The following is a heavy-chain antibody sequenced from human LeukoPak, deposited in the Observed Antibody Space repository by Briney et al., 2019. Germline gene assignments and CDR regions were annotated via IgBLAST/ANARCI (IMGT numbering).Heavy chain of an antibody. Sequence: SETLSLTCAVYGGSFSGYYWSWIRRPPGKGLEWIGEINHSGSTNYNPSLKSRVTISVDTSKNQFSLKLSSVTAADTAVYYCARIRGYSYGYRFDYWGQGTLVTVSS. CDR3: ARIRGYSYGYRFDY. CDR1: GGSFSGYY. V-gene: IGHV4-34*01. CDR2: INHSGST. J-gene: IGHJ4*02. D-gene: IGHD5-18*01.